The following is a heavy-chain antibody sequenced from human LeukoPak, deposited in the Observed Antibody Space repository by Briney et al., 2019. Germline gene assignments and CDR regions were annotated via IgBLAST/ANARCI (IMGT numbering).Heavy chain of an antibody. CDR3: ARSYGDYINFDY. CDR1: GGSISTYY. CDR2: IYYSGST. D-gene: IGHD4-17*01. J-gene: IGHJ4*02. V-gene: IGHV4-59*01. Sequence: PSETLSLTCNVSGGSISTYYWSWIRQPPGKGLEWIGYIYYSGSTNYNPPLTSRVTMSIDTSKNQFSLNLSSVTAADTAMYYCARSYGDYINFDYWGQGAPVTVSS.